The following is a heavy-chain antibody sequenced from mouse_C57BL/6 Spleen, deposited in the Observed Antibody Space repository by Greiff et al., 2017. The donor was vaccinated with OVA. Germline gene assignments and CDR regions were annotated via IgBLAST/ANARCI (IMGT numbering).Heavy chain of an antibody. CDR2: IDPENGDT. D-gene: IGHD2-1*01. CDR1: GFNIKDDY. V-gene: IGHV14-4*01. J-gene: IGHJ3*01. CDR3: TTGIYYGNYEAWFAY. Sequence: VQLQQSGAELVRPGASVKLSCTASGFNIKDDYMHWVQQRPEQGLEWIGWIDPENGDTEYASKFQGKATITADTSSNTAYLQLSSLTSEDTAVYYCTTGIYYGNYEAWFAYWGQGTLVTVSA.